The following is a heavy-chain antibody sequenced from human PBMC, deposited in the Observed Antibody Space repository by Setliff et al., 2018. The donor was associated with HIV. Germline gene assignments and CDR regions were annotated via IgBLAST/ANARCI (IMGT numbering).Heavy chain of an antibody. CDR2: IYHSGTT. V-gene: IGHV4-38-2*01. J-gene: IGHJ4*02. D-gene: IGHD2-8*02. Sequence: SETLSLTCAVSGYSISSGYYWGWIRQPPGKGLEWVGSIYHSGTTYYNPSLKSRVTISVDTSKNQFSLKLRSVTAADTAVYYCARRGMWSYETGGNPTATFDYWGQGVLVTVSS. CDR1: GYSISSGYY. CDR3: ARRGMWSYETGGNPTATFDY.